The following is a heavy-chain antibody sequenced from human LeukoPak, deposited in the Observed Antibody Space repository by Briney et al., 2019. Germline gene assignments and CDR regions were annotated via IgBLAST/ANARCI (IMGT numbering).Heavy chain of an antibody. V-gene: IGHV4-59*08. D-gene: IGHD1-26*01. J-gene: IGHJ4*02. Sequence: SETLSLTCTVSGGSINTYYWSWIRQPPEKGLEWIGYIYYSGNTNYNPSLKSRVTISIDTSKNQFSLKLSSVTAADTAVYYCARVGDGLFDYWGQGTLVTVSS. CDR2: IYYSGNT. CDR1: GGSINTYY. CDR3: ARVGDGLFDY.